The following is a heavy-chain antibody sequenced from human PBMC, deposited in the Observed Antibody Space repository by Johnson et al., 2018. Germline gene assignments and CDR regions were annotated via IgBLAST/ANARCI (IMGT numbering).Heavy chain of an antibody. CDR2: ISSSSSYI. D-gene: IGHD7-27*01. Sequence: VQLVQSGGGLVKXGGSLRLSCAASGFTFSSYSMNWVRQAPGKGLEWVSSISSSSSYIYYADSVKGRFTISRDNAKNSLYLQMNSLRAEDTAVYYCARGELGDAFDIWGQGTMVTVSS. CDR3: ARGELGDAFDI. V-gene: IGHV3-21*01. J-gene: IGHJ3*02. CDR1: GFTFSSYS.